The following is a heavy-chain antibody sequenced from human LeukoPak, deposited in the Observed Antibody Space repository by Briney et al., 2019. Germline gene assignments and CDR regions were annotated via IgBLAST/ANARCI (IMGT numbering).Heavy chain of an antibody. CDR1: GITVSGKH. CDR3: ARGWGE. V-gene: IGHV3-48*03. CDR2: ISSSGSTK. D-gene: IGHD3-10*01. J-gene: IGHJ4*02. Sequence: AGGSLRLSCAVSGITVSGKHMNWVRQGPGKGLEWVSYISSSGSTKYYADSVKGRFTISRDNAKKSLYLQMNSLRAEDTAVYYCARGWGEGGQGTLVTVSS.